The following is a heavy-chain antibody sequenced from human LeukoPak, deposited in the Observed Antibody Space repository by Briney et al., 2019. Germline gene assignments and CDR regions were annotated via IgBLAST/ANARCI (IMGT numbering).Heavy chain of an antibody. J-gene: IGHJ5*02. Sequence: SETMSLTCAVYAGSFSGYYWSWIRQPPGKGLEWIGEINHIGSTNYNPSLKSRVPISVDTSKNQFCLKRRSVSAAARAVYYGARGRQQLVRRNWFYPWGEGTLVSVSS. CDR2: INHIGST. CDR1: AGSFSGYY. D-gene: IGHD6-13*01. CDR3: ARGRQQLVRRNWFYP. V-gene: IGHV4-34*01.